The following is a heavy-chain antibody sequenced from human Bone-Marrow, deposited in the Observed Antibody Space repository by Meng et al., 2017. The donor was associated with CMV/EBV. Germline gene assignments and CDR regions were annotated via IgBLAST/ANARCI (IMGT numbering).Heavy chain of an antibody. J-gene: IGHJ5*02. Sequence: ESLKISCAASGFTFSSYSMNWVRQAPGKGLEWVSSISSSSSYIYYADSVKGRFTISRDNAKNSLYLQMNSLRAEDTAVYYCARGLREVVPAAMAVNWFDPWGQGTLVTVSS. V-gene: IGHV3-21*01. CDR1: GFTFSSYS. D-gene: IGHD2-2*01. CDR3: ARGLREVVPAAMAVNWFDP. CDR2: ISSSSSYI.